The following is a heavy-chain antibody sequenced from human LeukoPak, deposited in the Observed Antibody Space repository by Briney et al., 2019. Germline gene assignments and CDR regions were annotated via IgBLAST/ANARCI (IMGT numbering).Heavy chain of an antibody. V-gene: IGHV3-21*01. Sequence: GGSLRLSCAASGFTVSSYSMNWVRQAPGKGLEWVSSISSSSSYIYYADSVKGRFTISRDNAKNSLYLQMNSLRAEDTAVYYCAREALRLRLGELSSPFDYWGQGTLVTVSS. D-gene: IGHD3-16*02. CDR2: ISSSSSYI. CDR3: AREALRLRLGELSSPFDY. J-gene: IGHJ4*02. CDR1: GFTVSSYS.